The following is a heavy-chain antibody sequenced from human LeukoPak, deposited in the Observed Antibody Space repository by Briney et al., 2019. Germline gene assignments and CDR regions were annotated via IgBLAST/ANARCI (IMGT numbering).Heavy chain of an antibody. V-gene: IGHV3-66*01. Sequence: GGSLRLSCAASGFIVSSNYMSWVRQAPGKGLEWVSVIYSGGSTLYADSVKGRFTISRDNAKNSLYLQMNSLRAEDTAVYYCARVGGYSYGYYFDYWGQGTLVTVSS. CDR1: GFIVSSNY. D-gene: IGHD5-18*01. J-gene: IGHJ4*02. CDR2: IYSGGST. CDR3: ARVGGYSYGYYFDY.